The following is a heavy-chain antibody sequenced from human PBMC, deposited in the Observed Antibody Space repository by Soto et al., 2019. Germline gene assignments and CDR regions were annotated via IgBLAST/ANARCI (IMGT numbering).Heavy chain of an antibody. J-gene: IGHJ3*02. CDR2: IYPGDSDT. CDR1: GYSFTSYW. CDR3: ARQYDSRSDDAFDI. D-gene: IGHD3-22*01. Sequence: HGESLKISCKGPGYSFTSYWIGWVRQMPGKGLEWMGIIYPGDSDTRYSPSFQGQVTISADKSISTAYLQWSSLKASDTAMYYCARQYDSRSDDAFDIWGQGTMVTVSS. V-gene: IGHV5-51*01.